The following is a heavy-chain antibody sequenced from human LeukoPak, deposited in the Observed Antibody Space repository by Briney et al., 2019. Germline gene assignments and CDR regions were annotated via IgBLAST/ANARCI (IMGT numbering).Heavy chain of an antibody. V-gene: IGHV3-30*03. CDR1: GFTFPTYV. J-gene: IGHJ6*03. D-gene: IGHD2-15*01. CDR3: ARDRAVALPTYFYYMDV. Sequence: LSGRSLRLSCAASGFTFPTYVIHWVRQAPGKGLEWVAVISQTGSIETYADSVRGRFSISRDNSDSTVYLQMNSLKTEDTAVYYCARDRAVALPTYFYYMDVWGKGTAVIVSS. CDR2: ISQTGSIE.